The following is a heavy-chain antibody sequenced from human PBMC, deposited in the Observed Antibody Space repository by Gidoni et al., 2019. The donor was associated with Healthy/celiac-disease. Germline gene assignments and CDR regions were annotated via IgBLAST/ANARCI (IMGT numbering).Heavy chain of an antibody. Sequence: EVQLLESGGGLVQPGGSLRLSCAAPGFTFSSSAMSWVRQAPGKGLEWVSAISGSGGSTYYADSVKGRFTISRDNSKNTLYLQMNSLRAEDTAVYYCAKGVSRGAPGSKIFDYWGQGTLVTVSS. CDR3: AKGVSRGAPGSKIFDY. D-gene: IGHD6-13*01. V-gene: IGHV3-23*01. CDR1: GFTFSSSA. J-gene: IGHJ4*02. CDR2: ISGSGGST.